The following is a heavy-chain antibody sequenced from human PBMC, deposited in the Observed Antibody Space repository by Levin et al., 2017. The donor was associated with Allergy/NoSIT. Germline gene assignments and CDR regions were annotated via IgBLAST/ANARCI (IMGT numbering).Heavy chain of an antibody. V-gene: IGHV3-30*18. CDR1: GFTFSSYG. Sequence: GGSLRLSCAASGFTFSSYGMHWVRQAPGKGLEWVAVISYDGSNKYYADSVKGRFTISRDNSKNTLYLQMNSLRAEDTAVYYCAKDRRDGYNYRAGFDYWGQGTLVTVSS. J-gene: IGHJ4*02. CDR3: AKDRRDGYNYRAGFDY. CDR2: ISYDGSNK. D-gene: IGHD5-24*01.